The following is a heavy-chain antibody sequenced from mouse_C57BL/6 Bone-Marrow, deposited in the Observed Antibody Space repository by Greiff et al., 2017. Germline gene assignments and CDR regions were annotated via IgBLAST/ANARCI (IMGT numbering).Heavy chain of an antibody. D-gene: IGHD1-1*01. CDR3: ARSFNTTVVATDAMDY. CDR1: GYTFTSYW. J-gene: IGHJ4*01. V-gene: IGHV1-50*01. Sequence: QVQLQQPGAELVKPGASVKLSCKASGYTFTSYWMQWVKQRPGQGLEWIGEIYPSDSYTNYNQKFKGKATLTVDTSSSTAYMQLRNLTSEDSAVYYCARSFNTTVVATDAMDYWGQGTSVTVSS. CDR2: IYPSDSYT.